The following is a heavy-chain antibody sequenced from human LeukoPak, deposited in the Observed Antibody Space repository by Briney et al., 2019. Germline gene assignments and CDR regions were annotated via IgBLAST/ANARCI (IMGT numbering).Heavy chain of an antibody. D-gene: IGHD2-15*01. CDR1: GGTFSSYA. Sequence: SVKASCKASGGTFSSYAISWVRQAPGQGLEWMGGIIPIFGTANYAQKFQGRVTITADKSTSTAYMELSSLRSEDTAVYYCARLKRDGGYCSGGSCYSGYYYGMDVWGKGTTVTVSS. CDR3: ARLKRDGGYCSGGSCYSGYYYGMDV. V-gene: IGHV1-69*06. J-gene: IGHJ6*04. CDR2: IIPIFGTA.